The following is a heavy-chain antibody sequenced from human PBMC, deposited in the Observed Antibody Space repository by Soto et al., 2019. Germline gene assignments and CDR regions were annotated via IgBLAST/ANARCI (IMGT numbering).Heavy chain of an antibody. CDR3: AKVKSEVLLWFGELLGDAFDI. D-gene: IGHD3-10*01. CDR2: ISGSAGST. V-gene: IGHV3-23*01. Sequence: GGFLRLSCAASGFTFISCAMNWVRQAPGKGLEWVSVISGSAGSTYYADSVRGRFTISRDNSKNTLYLQMNSLRAEDTAIYYCAKVKSEVLLWFGELLGDAFDIWGQGTMVTVSS. J-gene: IGHJ3*02. CDR1: GFTFISCA.